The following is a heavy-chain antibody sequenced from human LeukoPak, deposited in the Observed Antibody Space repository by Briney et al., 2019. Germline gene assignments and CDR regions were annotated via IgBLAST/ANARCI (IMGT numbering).Heavy chain of an antibody. V-gene: IGHV3-7*01. CDR3: ARDKGYNSAY. J-gene: IGHJ4*02. Sequence: GGSLSLSGAATDFTFRSYWLTWARQSPGKGLEWVAKIKMDGGEQYYMDSVEGRFTISRDNAKNSLYLQMYSLRPEDTAVYYCARDKGYNSAYWGRGTLVTVSS. CDR2: IKMDGGEQ. CDR1: DFTFRSYW. D-gene: IGHD5-24*01.